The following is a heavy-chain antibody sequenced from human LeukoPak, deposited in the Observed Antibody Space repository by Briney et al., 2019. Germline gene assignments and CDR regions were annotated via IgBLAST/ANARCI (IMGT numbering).Heavy chain of an antibody. CDR2: INPNSGGT. J-gene: IGHJ6*03. CDR1: GYTFTGYY. CDR3: ARRNYDILTHPSYYYYYMDV. D-gene: IGHD3-9*01. V-gene: IGHV1-2*02. Sequence: ASVKVSCKASGYTFTGYYMHWVRQAPGQGLEWMGWINPNSGGTNYAQKFQGRVTMTRDTSISTAYMELSRLRSDDTAVYYCARRNYDILTHPSYYYYYMDVWGKGTTVTVSS.